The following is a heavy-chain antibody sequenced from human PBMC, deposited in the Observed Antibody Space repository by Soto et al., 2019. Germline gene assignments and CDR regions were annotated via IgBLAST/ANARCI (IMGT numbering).Heavy chain of an antibody. CDR1: GFTFSSYS. Sequence: EVQPVESGGGLVKPGGSLRLSCAASGFTFSSYSMNWVRQAPGKGLEWVSSISSGSDYIFYADSVKGRFTISRDNAKNSLFLQINSLTAEDTAVYYCARSPVGDAFNVWGQGTVVTVSS. J-gene: IGHJ3*01. CDR2: ISSGSDYI. V-gene: IGHV3-21*01. CDR3: ARSPVGDAFNV.